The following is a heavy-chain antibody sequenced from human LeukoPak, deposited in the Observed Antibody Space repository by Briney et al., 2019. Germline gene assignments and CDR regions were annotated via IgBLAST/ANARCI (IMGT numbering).Heavy chain of an antibody. CDR1: GGSISSRSYY. CDR3: ARSGSSSGYLFDY. CDR2: VYYSGST. V-gene: IGHV4-39*01. J-gene: IGHJ4*02. Sequence: PSETLSLTCTVSGGSISSRSYYRGWIRQPPGKGLEWIGSVYYSGSTYYNPSLKSRVTISVDTSKNQFSLKLSSVTAADTAVYYCARSGSSSGYLFDYWGQGTLVTVSS. D-gene: IGHD3-22*01.